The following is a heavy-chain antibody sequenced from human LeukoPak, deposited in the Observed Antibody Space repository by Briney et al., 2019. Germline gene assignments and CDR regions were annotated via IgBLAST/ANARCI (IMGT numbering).Heavy chain of an antibody. CDR3: ARPLGTITKGLLGV. CDR1: GYTFTNYG. J-gene: IGHJ6*02. Sequence: ASVKVSCKASGYTFTNYGINWVRQAPGQGLEWMGWISADNGSTNYAQKLQGRLTMTTDTSTSTAYMELRGLRSDDTAVYYCARPLGTITKGLLGVWGQGTTVTVSS. D-gene: IGHD3-10*01. CDR2: ISADNGST. V-gene: IGHV1-18*01.